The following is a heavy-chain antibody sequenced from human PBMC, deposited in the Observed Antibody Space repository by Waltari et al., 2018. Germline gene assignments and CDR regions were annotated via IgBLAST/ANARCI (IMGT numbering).Heavy chain of an antibody. CDR1: GYTFTSYY. J-gene: IGHJ3*02. CDR2: INPSGGST. D-gene: IGHD2-21*01. CDR3: ATSRVIARSNDAFDI. Sequence: QVQLVQSGAEVKKPGASVKVSCKASGYTFTSYYMHWVRQAPGQGLEWMGIINPSGGSTSYAQKFQGRVTMTRDTSTSTVYMELSSLRSEDTAVYYCATSRVIARSNDAFDIWGQGTMVTVSS. V-gene: IGHV1-46*01.